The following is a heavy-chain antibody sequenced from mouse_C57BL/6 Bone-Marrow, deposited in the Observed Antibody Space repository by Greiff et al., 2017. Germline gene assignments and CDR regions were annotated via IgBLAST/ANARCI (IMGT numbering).Heavy chain of an antibody. J-gene: IGHJ4*01. V-gene: IGHV6-3*01. CDR1: GFTFSNYW. CDR3: TPRGSTVDY. CDR2: IRLKSDNYAT. D-gene: IGHD1-1*01. Sequence: EVKLVESGGGLVQPGGSMKLSCVASGFTFSNYWMTWVRQSPAKGLAWVAQIRLKSDNYATHYAGSVKGRFTISRDDSKSSVDLQMNNLRAEDTGIDYCTPRGSTVDYWGQGTSVTVSS.